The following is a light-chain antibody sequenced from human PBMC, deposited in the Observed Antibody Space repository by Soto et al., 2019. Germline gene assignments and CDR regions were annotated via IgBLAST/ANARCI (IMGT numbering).Light chain of an antibody. CDR1: QSIATF. CDR2: AAS. CDR3: QQSYRTPVT. J-gene: IGKJ2*01. V-gene: IGKV1-39*01. Sequence: DIQMTQSPSSLSASVGDRVTITCRASQSIATFLNWYQQRPGQAPRLLIYAASNLENGVPPTFRGSGSETLFTLTISSLQPEDFATYYCQQSYRTPVTFGQGTKLEIK.